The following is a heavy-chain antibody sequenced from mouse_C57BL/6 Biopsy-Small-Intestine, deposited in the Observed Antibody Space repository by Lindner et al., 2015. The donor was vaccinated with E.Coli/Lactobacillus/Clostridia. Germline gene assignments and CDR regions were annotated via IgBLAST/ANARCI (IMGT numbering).Heavy chain of an antibody. J-gene: IGHJ1*01. Sequence: VKVSCKASGYTFTSYAMNWVREAPGQGLEWMGWINTDTGNPTYAQGFTGRFVFSLDTSVSTAYLQISSLKAEDTAVYYCARETADSDWYFDLWGRGTLVTVSS. CDR2: INTDTGNP. D-gene: IGHD3-2*01. CDR3: ARETADSDWYFDL. CDR1: GYTFTSYA. V-gene: IGHV9-3-1*01.